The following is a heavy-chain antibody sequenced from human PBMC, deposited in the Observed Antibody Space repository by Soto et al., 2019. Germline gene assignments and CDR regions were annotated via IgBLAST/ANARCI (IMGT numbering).Heavy chain of an antibody. CDR2: VSVSSPYI. CDR3: ARDLRSPYGP. Sequence: PGGSLRLSCEGSGFNFRNFNIIWVRQAPGKGLEWVSSVSVSSPYIYYAHPAKGRSTFSRDNANNLVFLQSSGLRPEATAMYYGARDLRSPYGPWGQGTMVTAS. J-gene: IGHJ3*01. V-gene: IGHV3-21*06. D-gene: IGHD4-17*01. CDR1: GFNFRNFN.